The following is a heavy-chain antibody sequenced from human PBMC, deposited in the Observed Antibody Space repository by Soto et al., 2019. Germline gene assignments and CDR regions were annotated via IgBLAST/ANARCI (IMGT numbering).Heavy chain of an antibody. CDR3: AKDRMKGQWLVLFDY. Sequence: PGGSLRLSCAASGFTFSSYGMHWVRQAPGKGLEWVAVISYDGSNKYYADSVKGRFTISRDNSKNTLYLQMNSLRAEDTAVYYCAKDRMKGQWLVLFDYWGQGTLVTVSP. CDR1: GFTFSSYG. J-gene: IGHJ4*02. V-gene: IGHV3-30*18. D-gene: IGHD6-19*01. CDR2: ISYDGSNK.